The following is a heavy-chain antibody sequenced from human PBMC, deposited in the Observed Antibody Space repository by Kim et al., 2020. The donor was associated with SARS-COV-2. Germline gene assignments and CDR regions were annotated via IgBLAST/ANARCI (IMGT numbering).Heavy chain of an antibody. CDR2: FDPEDGET. CDR1: GYTLTELS. V-gene: IGHV1-24*01. CDR3: ATDLFRLVIWPPDY. J-gene: IGHJ4*02. D-gene: IGHD2-21*01. Sequence: ASVKVSCKVSGYTLTELSMHWVRQAPGKGLEWMGGFDPEDGETIYAQKFQGRVTMTEDTSTDTAYMELSSLRSEDTAVYYCATDLFRLVIWPPDYWGQGTLVTVSS.